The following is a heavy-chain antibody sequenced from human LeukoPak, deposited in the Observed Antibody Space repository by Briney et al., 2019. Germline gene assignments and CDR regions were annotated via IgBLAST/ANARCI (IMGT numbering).Heavy chain of an antibody. J-gene: IGHJ5*02. CDR1: GYSFTSYW. D-gene: IGHD2-2*01. CDR3: ARLVPDLVGWFDP. CDR2: IYPGDSDT. V-gene: IGHV5-51*01. Sequence: GESLKIFCKGSGYSFTSYWIGWVRQMPGKGLEWVGIIYPGDSDTRYSPSFQGQVTISADKSISTAYLQWSSLKASDTAMYYCARLVPDLVGWFDPWGQGTLVTVSS.